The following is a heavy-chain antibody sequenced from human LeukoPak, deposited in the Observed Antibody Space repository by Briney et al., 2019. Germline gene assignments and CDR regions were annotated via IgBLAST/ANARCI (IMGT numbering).Heavy chain of an antibody. J-gene: IGHJ4*02. D-gene: IGHD2-15*01. Sequence: GGSLRLSCAASGFTFSSYAMSWVRQAPGKGLEWVSAISGSGGSTYYADSVKGRFTISRDNSKNTRYMQMNSLRAEDTAVYYCAKDPATDLVVVVAASTGGYWGQGTIVTVSS. CDR2: ISGSGGST. CDR1: GFTFSSYA. V-gene: IGHV3-23*01. CDR3: AKDPATDLVVVVAASTGGY.